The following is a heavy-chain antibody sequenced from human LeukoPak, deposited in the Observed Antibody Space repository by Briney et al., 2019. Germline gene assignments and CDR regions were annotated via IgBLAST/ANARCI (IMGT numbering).Heavy chain of an antibody. CDR3: AVPAATNHNNAFDI. CDR1: GGSFSGYY. Sequence: SETLSLTCAVYGGSFSGYYWSWIRQPPGKGLEWIGEINHSGSTNYNPSLKSRVTISVDTSKNQFSLKLGSVTAADTAVYYCAVPAATNHNNAFDIWGQGTMVTVSS. D-gene: IGHD2-2*01. V-gene: IGHV4-34*01. CDR2: INHSGST. J-gene: IGHJ3*02.